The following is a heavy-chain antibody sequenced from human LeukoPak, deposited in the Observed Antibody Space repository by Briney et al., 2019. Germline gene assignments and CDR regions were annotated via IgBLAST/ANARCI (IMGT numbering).Heavy chain of an antibody. V-gene: IGHV1-69*10. CDR1: GGTFSSYA. CDR2: IIPILGIA. D-gene: IGHD3-10*01. Sequence: SVTVSCKASGGTFSSYAISWVRQAPGQGLEWMGWIIPILGIANYAQKFQGRVTITADKSTSTAYMELSSLRSEDTAVYYCARAEGSGSYLYYGGQGTLVTVSS. J-gene: IGHJ4*02. CDR3: ARAEGSGSYLYY.